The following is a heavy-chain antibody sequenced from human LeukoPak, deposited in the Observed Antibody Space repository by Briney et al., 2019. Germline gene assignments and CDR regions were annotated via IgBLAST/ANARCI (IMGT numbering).Heavy chain of an antibody. CDR1: GFTFSSYA. CDR2: ISGSGGST. V-gene: IGHV3-23*01. CDR3: ARASSSSYLYYFDH. Sequence: GGSLRLSCAASGFTFSSYAMSWVRQAPGKGLEWVSAISGSGGSTYYADSVKGRFTISRDNSKNTLYLQMNSLRAEDTAVYYCARASSSSYLYYFDHWGQGTLSPSPQ. J-gene: IGHJ4*02. D-gene: IGHD6-6*01.